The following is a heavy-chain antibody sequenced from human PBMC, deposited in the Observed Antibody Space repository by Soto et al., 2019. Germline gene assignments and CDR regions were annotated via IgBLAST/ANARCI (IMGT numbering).Heavy chain of an antibody. CDR2: IYPGDSDT. J-gene: IGHJ2*01. Sequence: GESLKISCKGSGYSFTSYWIGWVRQMPGKGLEWMGIIYPGDSDTRYSPSFQGQVTISADKSISTAYLQWSSLKASDTAMYYCARTGYSRQGLGGNYWYFDLWGRGTLVTVSS. V-gene: IGHV5-51*01. CDR3: ARTGYSRQGLGGNYWYFDL. D-gene: IGHD1-26*01. CDR1: GYSFTSYW.